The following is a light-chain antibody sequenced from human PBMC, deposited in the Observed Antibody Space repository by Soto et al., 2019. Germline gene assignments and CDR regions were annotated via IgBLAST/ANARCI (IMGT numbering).Light chain of an antibody. CDR2: DVR. V-gene: IGLV2-14*01. Sequence: QSVLTQPASVSGSPGQSITISCTGTRSDVGGYNYVSWYQQHPGKAPKLMIYDVRNRPSGVSNRFSGSKSVNTASLTISGLQAEDEADYYCSSYTTSSTYVFGTGTKLTVL. CDR3: SSYTTSSTYV. J-gene: IGLJ1*01. CDR1: RSDVGGYNY.